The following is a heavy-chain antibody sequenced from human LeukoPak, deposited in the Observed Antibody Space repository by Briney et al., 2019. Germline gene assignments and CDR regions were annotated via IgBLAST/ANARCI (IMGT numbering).Heavy chain of an antibody. CDR1: GGSISSSNW. V-gene: IGHV4-4*02. D-gene: IGHD3-3*01. Sequence: SGTLSPTCAVSGGSISSSNWWSWVRQPPGKGLEWIGEIYHSGSTNYNPSLKSRVTISVDKSKNQFSLKLSSVTAADTAVYYCARGERFVGWRSSNWFDPWGQGTLVTVSS. J-gene: IGHJ5*02. CDR2: IYHSGST. CDR3: ARGERFVGWRSSNWFDP.